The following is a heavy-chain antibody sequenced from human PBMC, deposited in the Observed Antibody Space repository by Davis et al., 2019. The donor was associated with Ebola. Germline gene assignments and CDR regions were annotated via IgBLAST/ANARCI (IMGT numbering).Heavy chain of an antibody. Sequence: PGGSLRLSCAASGFTFSSYAMHWVRQAPGKGLEWVAVISYDGSNKYYADSVKGRFTISRDNSKNTLYLQMNSLRAEDTAVYYCARAGVETWDYFDYWGQGTLVTVSS. CDR3: ARAGVETWDYFDY. CDR1: GFTFSSYA. CDR2: ISYDGSNK. J-gene: IGHJ4*02. D-gene: IGHD5-24*01. V-gene: IGHV3-30-3*01.